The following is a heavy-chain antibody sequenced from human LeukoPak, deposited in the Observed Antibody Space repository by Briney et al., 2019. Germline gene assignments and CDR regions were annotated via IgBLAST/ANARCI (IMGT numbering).Heavy chain of an antibody. V-gene: IGHV3-30*02. Sequence: GGSLRLSCAASGFTFTDYGIHWVRQAPGKWLEWVAFIRYDGTIKYYADSVKGRFTISRDNSRNTLYLQMNSLRTEDTAVYYCAKEGTASNPSDLDYWGQGTLVTVSS. CDR2: IRYDGTIK. CDR3: AKEGTASNPSDLDY. J-gene: IGHJ4*02. D-gene: IGHD1-1*01. CDR1: GFTFTDYG.